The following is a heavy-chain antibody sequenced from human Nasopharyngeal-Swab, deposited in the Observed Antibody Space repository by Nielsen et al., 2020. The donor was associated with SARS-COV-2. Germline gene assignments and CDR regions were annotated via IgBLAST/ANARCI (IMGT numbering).Heavy chain of an antibody. J-gene: IGHJ5*02. CDR2: MHHSGSI. CDR1: GGSISSSTYY. V-gene: IGHV4-39*07. D-gene: IGHD1-1*01. Sequence: LSLTCTVSGGSISSSTYYWGWIRQPPGKGLEWIGSMHHSGSIYYKPSLRSRVTISVDTSKNQFSLKLSSVTAADTAVYYCARLEAGTGWFDPWGQGTLVTVSS. CDR3: ARLEAGTGWFDP.